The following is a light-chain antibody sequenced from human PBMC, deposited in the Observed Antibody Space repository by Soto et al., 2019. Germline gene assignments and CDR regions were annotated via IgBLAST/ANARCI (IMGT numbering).Light chain of an antibody. CDR3: ATWASSLSAHV. CDR2: ENN. Sequence: QSVLTQPPSVSSAPGQLVTISCAGSSSNIGNNYISWYQQLPGAAPKLLTYENNQLPSGIPDRSSGSKSGTSATLGITGLQTGDEADYYCATWASSLSAHVFGTGTKVTVL. V-gene: IGLV1-51*02. J-gene: IGLJ1*01. CDR1: SSNIGNNY.